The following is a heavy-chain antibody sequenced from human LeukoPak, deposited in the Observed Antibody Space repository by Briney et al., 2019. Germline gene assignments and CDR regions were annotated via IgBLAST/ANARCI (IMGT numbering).Heavy chain of an antibody. V-gene: IGHV3-23*01. J-gene: IGHJ4*02. CDR3: AKDRPRIIAGGFDY. CDR1: GFTFSSYA. Sequence: GGSLRLSCAASGFTFSSYAMSWVRQAPGKGLEWASAISGSGGSTYYADSVKGRFTISRDNPKNTLYLQMNSLRAEDTAVYYCAKDRPRIIAGGFDYWGQGTLVTVSS. D-gene: IGHD6-13*01. CDR2: ISGSGGST.